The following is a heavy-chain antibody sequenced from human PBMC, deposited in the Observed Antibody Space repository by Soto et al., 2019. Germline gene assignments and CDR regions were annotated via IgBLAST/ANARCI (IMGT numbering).Heavy chain of an antibody. D-gene: IGHD6-19*01. CDR2: ISYDGSNK. CDR1: GFTFSSYA. V-gene: IGHV3-30-3*01. Sequence: ESGGGVVQPGRSLRLSCAASGFTFSSYAMHWVRQAPGKGLEWVAVISYDGSNKYYADSVKGRFTISRDNSKNTLYLQMNSLRAEDTAVYYCAKERQWYFDYWGQGTLVTVSS. CDR3: AKERQWYFDY. J-gene: IGHJ4*02.